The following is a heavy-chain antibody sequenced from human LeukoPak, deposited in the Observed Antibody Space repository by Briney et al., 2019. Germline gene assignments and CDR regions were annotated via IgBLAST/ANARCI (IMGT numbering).Heavy chain of an antibody. J-gene: IGHJ4*02. CDR1: GFTFSSYS. V-gene: IGHV3-48*02. CDR3: ARDSPDSSGWRGYFDY. Sequence: PGGSLRLSCAASGFTFSSYSMNWVRQAPGKGLEYISYISSSSSTIYYADSVKGRFTISRDNAKNSLYLQMNSLRDEDTAVYYCARDSPDSSGWRGYFDYWGQGTLVTVSS. CDR2: ISSSSSTI. D-gene: IGHD6-19*01.